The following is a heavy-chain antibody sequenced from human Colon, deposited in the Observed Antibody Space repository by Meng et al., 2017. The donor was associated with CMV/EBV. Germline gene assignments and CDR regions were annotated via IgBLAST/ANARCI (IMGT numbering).Heavy chain of an antibody. Sequence: ASVKVSCKVSGYTLTELSMHWVRQAPGKGLEWMGGFDPEDGETIYAQKFQGRVTMTEDTSTDTAYMELSSLRSEDTAVYYCATDQRDYDVLSGYYMNDWGQGTLVTVSS. V-gene: IGHV1-24*01. J-gene: IGHJ4*02. CDR2: FDPEDGET. CDR1: GYTLTELS. CDR3: ATDQRDYDVLSGYYMND. D-gene: IGHD3-3*01.